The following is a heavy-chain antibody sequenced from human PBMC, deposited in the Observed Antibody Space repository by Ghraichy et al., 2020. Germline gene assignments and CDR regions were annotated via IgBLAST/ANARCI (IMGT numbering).Heavy chain of an antibody. CDR1: GFTFTRDW. CDR3: ARDTNDYDWGSVRPTFEFNWFDP. D-gene: IGHD3-16*01. V-gene: IGHV3-7*01. CDR2: IRDDGGEK. Sequence: GGLRLSCAVSGFTFTRDWMSWVRQAPGKGLEWVANIRDDGGEKYYAESVRGRFTISRDNVQNLVFLQMDSLRVEDSAMYYCARDTNDYDWGSVRPTFEFNWFDPWGQGTLVTVS. J-gene: IGHJ5*02.